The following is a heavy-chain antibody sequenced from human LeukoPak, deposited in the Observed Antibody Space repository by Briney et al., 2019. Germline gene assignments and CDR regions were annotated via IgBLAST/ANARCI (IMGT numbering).Heavy chain of an antibody. CDR3: ARDAGPYYFDY. V-gene: IGHV4-59*01. CDR2: IYYSGSN. J-gene: IGHJ4*02. CDR1: GGSISSYY. Sequence: SETLSLTCTVSGGSISSYYWSWIRQPPGKGLEWIGYIYYSGSNNYNPSLKSRVTISVDTSKNQFSLKLSSVTAADTAVYYCARDAGPYYFDYWGQGTLVTVSS.